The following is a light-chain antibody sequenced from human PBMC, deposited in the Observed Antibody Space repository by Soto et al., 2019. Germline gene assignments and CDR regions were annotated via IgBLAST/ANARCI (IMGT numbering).Light chain of an antibody. J-gene: IGKJ2*01. CDR1: QSISSR. Sequence: DIQMTQSPSTLSASVGDRVTITCRASQSISSRLAWYQQKPGKAPKLLIYRASTLESGVPSRVSGSGSGTEFTLTISSLQPDDFATYFCQEYDGHCAFGQGTKLEIK. CDR2: RAS. V-gene: IGKV1-5*03. CDR3: QEYDGHCA.